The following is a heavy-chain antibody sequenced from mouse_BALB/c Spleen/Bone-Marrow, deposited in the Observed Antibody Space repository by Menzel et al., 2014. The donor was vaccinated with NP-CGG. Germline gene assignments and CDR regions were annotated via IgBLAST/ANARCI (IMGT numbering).Heavy chain of an antibody. CDR2: IDPYDSET. CDR1: GYTFTNYW. CDR3: ARWGTTVVDYFDV. V-gene: IGHV1-52*01. Sequence: QVQLQQPGAELVRPGASVKLSCKASGYTFTNYWMNWVKQRPEQGLEWIGWIDPYDSETHSNQKFKDKAILTVDKSSSTAYMQLSSLTSEDSAVYYCARWGTTVVDYFDVWGAGTTVTVSS. D-gene: IGHD1-1*01. J-gene: IGHJ1*02.